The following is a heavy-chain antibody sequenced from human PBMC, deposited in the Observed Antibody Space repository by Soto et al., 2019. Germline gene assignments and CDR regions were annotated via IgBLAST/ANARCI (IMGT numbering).Heavy chain of an antibody. D-gene: IGHD3-3*01. J-gene: IGHJ4*02. V-gene: IGHV3-23*01. Sequence: PGGSLRLSCAVSGFTFISYAMSWVRQAPGKGLEWVSAISGSGGNTYYADSVKGRFTISRDNSKNTLFLQMNSLRAEDTAVYYCAKDTDGATYYDFWHYWGQGTLVTVSS. CDR2: ISGSGGNT. CDR3: AKDTDGATYYDFWHY. CDR1: GFTFISYA.